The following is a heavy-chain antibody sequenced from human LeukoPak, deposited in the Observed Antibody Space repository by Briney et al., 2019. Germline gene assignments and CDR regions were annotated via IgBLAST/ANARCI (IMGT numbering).Heavy chain of an antibody. CDR2: ISSSSSTI. Sequence: GGSLRLSCAASEFTFSSYSMNWVRQAPGMGLEWVSYISSSSSTIYYADSVKGRFTISRDNAKNSLYLQMNSLRADDTAVYYCARDIMGGVTTGNYMDVWGKGTTVTVSS. CDR1: EFTFSSYS. D-gene: IGHD4-11*01. J-gene: IGHJ6*03. CDR3: ARDIMGGVTTGNYMDV. V-gene: IGHV3-48*01.